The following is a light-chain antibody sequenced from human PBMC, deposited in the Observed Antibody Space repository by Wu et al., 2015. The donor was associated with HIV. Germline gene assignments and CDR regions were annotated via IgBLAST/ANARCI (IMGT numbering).Light chain of an antibody. Sequence: EIVLTQSPGTLSLSPGERATLSCRASQRVSSYLAWYQQKPGQAPRLLIYDASSRATGIPARFSGSGSGTDFILTISSLEPEDFAVYYCQQRSNWPGTFGQGTKVEI. CDR2: DAS. J-gene: IGKJ1*01. CDR1: QRVSSY. V-gene: IGKV3-11*01. CDR3: QQRSNWPGT.